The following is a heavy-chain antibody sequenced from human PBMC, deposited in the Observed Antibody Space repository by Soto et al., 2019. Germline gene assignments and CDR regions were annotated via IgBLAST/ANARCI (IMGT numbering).Heavy chain of an antibody. CDR1: GGSFSSNSYY. D-gene: IGHD3-10*01. V-gene: IGHV4-39*01. CDR2: IYYSGST. J-gene: IGHJ4*02. Sequence: QLQLQESGPGLVKPSETLSLTCTVSGGSFSSNSYYWGWIRQPPGKGLEWIGSIYYSGSTYYNPSLKTRVTVSVDPSKDQCSLKLISVTAADTAVYYCASHWITMALRVCHFDYWGQGTLVTVSS. CDR3: ASHWITMALRVCHFDY.